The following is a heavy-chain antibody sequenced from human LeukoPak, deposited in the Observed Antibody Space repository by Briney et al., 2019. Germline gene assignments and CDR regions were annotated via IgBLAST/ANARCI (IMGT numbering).Heavy chain of an antibody. CDR3: ARGGVTTWFDP. CDR1: GGSLSSGGYS. D-gene: IGHD4-17*01. J-gene: IGHJ5*02. V-gene: IGHV4-30-2*01. CDR2: IYHSGST. Sequence: PSQTLSLTCAVSGGSLSSGGYSWSWIRQPPGKGLEWIGYIYHSGSTYYNPSLKSRVTISVDRSKNQFSLKLSSVTAADTAVYYCARGGVTTWFDPWGQGTLVTVSS.